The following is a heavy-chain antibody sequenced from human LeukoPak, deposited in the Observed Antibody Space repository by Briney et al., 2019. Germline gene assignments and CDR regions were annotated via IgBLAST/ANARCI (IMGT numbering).Heavy chain of an antibody. CDR3: ARGKSSGYYRKGAYYFDY. D-gene: IGHD3-22*01. CDR2: IIPIFGTA. J-gene: IGHJ4*02. V-gene: IGHV1-69*13. Sequence: ASVKVSCEASGGTFSSYAISWVRQAPGQGLEWMGGIIPIFGTANYAQKFQGRVTITADESTSTAYMELSSLRSEDTAVYYCARGKSSGYYRKGAYYFDYWGQGTLVTVSS. CDR1: GGTFSSYA.